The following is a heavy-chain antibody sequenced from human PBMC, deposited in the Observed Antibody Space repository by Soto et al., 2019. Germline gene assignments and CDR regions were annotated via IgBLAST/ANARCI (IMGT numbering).Heavy chain of an antibody. CDR1: GFIFSNYA. D-gene: IGHD2-15*01. CDR2: ISSSSVYI. J-gene: IGHJ4*02. V-gene: IGHV3-21*01. Sequence: GGSLRLSCAASGFIFSNYAMNWVRQAPGMGLEWVSSISSSSVYISYADSLKGRFTISRDNAKNSLYLQVNSLRAEDTAVYYCARERCSGGSCYPSDYWGQGTLVTVSS. CDR3: ARERCSGGSCYPSDY.